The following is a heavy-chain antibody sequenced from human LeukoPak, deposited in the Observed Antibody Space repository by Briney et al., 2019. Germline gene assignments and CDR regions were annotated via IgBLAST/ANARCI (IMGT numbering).Heavy chain of an antibody. J-gene: IGHJ4*02. CDR2: IFHSGSV. CDR1: GYSIISDYL. CDR3: ARVVASTSIDS. V-gene: IGHV4-38-2*02. Sequence: SETLSLTCIVSGYSIISDYLWGWVRQPPGKGPEWIGSIFHSGSVFYNPSLRSRVTLSIEPSKNRFSLELTSVTAADTAIYYCARVVASTSIDSWGQGTLVTVSS. D-gene: IGHD2-15*01.